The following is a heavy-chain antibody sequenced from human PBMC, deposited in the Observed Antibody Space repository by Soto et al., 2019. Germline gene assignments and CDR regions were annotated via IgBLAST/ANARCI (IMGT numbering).Heavy chain of an antibody. V-gene: IGHV1-8*01. CDR3: ARGRADYFDY. J-gene: IGHJ4*02. CDR1: GYTFTSYD. Sequence: QVQLVQSGAEVKKPGASVKVSCKASGYTFTSYDINWVRQATGQGLEWMGWMNPNSGNTGYAQKXXXXXXXXXXXXXXXXXXXXXXXXXEDXAVXXXARGRADYFDYWGQGTLVTVSS. CDR2: MNPNSGNT.